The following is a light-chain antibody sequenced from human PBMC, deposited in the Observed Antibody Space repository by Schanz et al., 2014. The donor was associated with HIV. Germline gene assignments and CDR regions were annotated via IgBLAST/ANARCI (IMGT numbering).Light chain of an antibody. CDR3: QSHDSRLSAWV. CDR1: NSNIGTNS. Sequence: QSVLTQPPSASGTPGQTITLSCSGSNSNIGTNSVNWYQQLPGTAPKLLIYSHNQRPSRVPDRFSGSKSGTSASLVIGGLQSDDEAYYYCQSHDSRLSAWVFGGGTKLTV. V-gene: IGLV1-44*01. CDR2: SHN. J-gene: IGLJ3*02.